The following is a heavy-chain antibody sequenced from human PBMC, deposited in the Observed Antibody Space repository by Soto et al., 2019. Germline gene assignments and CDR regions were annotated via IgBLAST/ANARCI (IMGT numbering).Heavy chain of an antibody. CDR1: GFTVSSDY. V-gene: IGHV3-66*01. D-gene: IGHD3-10*01. Sequence: GGSLRLSCAASGFTVSSDYMSWVRQAPGKGLEWVSVIYSGGGTYYADSVKGRFTISRDNSQNTMYLQMSSLRAEDTAVYYCARDKLRGFSNWFDPWGQGTLVTVSS. CDR3: ARDKLRGFSNWFDP. J-gene: IGHJ5*02. CDR2: IYSGGGT.